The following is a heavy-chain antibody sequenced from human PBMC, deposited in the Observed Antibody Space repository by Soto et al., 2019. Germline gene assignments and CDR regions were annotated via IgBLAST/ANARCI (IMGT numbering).Heavy chain of an antibody. J-gene: IGHJ4*02. V-gene: IGHV1-69*13. D-gene: IGHD3-22*01. CDR2: IIPIFGTA. CDR1: GGTFSSYS. CDR3: ATSFLELNYYDSSGYQFDY. Sequence: ASVKVSCKASGGTFSSYSISRVLQAPGQGLEWMGGIIPIFGTANYAQKFQGRVTITADESTSTAYMELSSLRSEDTAVYYCATSFLELNYYDSSGYQFDYWGQGTLVTVSS.